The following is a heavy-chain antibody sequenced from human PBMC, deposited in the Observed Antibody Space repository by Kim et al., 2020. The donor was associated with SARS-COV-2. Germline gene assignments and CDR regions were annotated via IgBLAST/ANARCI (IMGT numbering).Heavy chain of an antibody. V-gene: IGHV3-11*01. CDR3: ARADWDSSSSAFDY. Sequence: ADSVKGRFSISRENTKNSLYLQMHILRADDTAVYYCARADWDSSSSAFDYWGQGTLVTVSS. J-gene: IGHJ4*02. D-gene: IGHD6-6*01.